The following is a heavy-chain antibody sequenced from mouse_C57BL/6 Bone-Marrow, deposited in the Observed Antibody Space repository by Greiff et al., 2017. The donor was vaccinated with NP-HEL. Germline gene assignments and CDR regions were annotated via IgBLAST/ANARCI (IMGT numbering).Heavy chain of an antibody. CDR1: GYTFTDYN. CDR3: ARRGLNWFAY. J-gene: IGHJ3*01. Sequence: VQLQQSGPELVKPGASVKIPCKASGYTFTDYNMDWVKQSHGKSLEWIGDINPNNGGTIYNQKFKGKATLTVDKSSSTAYMELRSLTSEDTAVYYCARRGLNWFAYWGQGTLVTVSA. CDR2: INPNNGGT. V-gene: IGHV1-18*01. D-gene: IGHD3-3*01.